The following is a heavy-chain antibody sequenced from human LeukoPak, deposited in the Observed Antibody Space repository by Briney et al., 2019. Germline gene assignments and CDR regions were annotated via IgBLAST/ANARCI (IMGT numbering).Heavy chain of an antibody. CDR2: ISGSGSST. D-gene: IGHD2-2*01. J-gene: IGHJ6*03. CDR1: GFTFSSYG. CDR3: AKDSTSSLLYYYYMDV. V-gene: IGHV3-23*01. Sequence: GGTLRLSCAASGFTFSSYGMSWVRQTPGKGLEWVSAISGSGSSTYYADSVKGRFTISRDKSKNTLYLQMNSLRAEDTAVYYCAKDSTSSLLYYYYMDVWGKGTTVTISS.